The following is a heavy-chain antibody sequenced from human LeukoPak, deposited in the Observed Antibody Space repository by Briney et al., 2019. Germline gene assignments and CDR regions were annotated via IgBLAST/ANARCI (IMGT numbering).Heavy chain of an antibody. D-gene: IGHD4-17*01. CDR1: GFTFSSYS. CDR2: ISSSSSYI. V-gene: IGHV3-21*01. J-gene: IGHJ4*02. Sequence: GSLILSCAASGFTFSSYSMNWVRQAPGKGLEWVSSISSSSSYIYYADSVKGRFTISRDNAKNSLYLQMNSLRAEDTAVYYCARDVCDYGDCSFDYWGQGTLVTVSS. CDR3: ARDVCDYGDCSFDY.